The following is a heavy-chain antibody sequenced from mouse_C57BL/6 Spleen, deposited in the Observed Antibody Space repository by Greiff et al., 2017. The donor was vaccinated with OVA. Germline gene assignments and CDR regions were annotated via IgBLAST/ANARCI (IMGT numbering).Heavy chain of an antibody. V-gene: IGHV1-22*01. D-gene: IGHD6-2*01. CDR1: GYTFTDYN. CDR2: INPNHGGT. Sequence: VQLQQSGPELVKPGASVKMSCKASGYTFTDYNMHWVKQSHGKSLEWIGYINPNHGGTSYNQKFKGKATLTVNKYSSTAYMELRSLTSSDSAVSYCFSSSFYALAYWGQGTSVTVSS. J-gene: IGHJ4*01. CDR3: FSSSFYALAY.